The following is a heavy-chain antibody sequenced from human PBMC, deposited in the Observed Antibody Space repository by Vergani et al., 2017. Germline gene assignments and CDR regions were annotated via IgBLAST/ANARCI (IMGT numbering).Heavy chain of an antibody. CDR2: INPNSGGT. CDR1: GYTFTGYY. D-gene: IGHD1-26*01. V-gene: IGHV1-2*02. Sequence: QVQLVQSGAEVKKPGASVKVSCKASGYTFTGYYMHWVRQAPGQGLEWMGWINPNSGGTNYAQKLQGRVTMTTDTSTSTAYMELRSLRSDVTAVYYCARDTRGGSYYPNAFDIWGQGTMVTVSS. J-gene: IGHJ3*02. CDR3: ARDTRGGSYYPNAFDI.